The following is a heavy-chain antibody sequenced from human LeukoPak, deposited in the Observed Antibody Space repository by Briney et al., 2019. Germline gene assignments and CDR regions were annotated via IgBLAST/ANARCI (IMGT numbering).Heavy chain of an antibody. J-gene: IGHJ4*02. CDR2: ISSSSSYI. CDR1: GFTFSSYS. V-gene: IGHV3-21*04. D-gene: IGHD2/OR15-2a*01. CDR3: AKKDKPYYSSEYYFDY. Sequence: GGSLRLSCAASGFTFSSYSMNWVRQAPGKGLEWVSSISSSSSYIYYADSVKGRFTISRDNSKNTLYLQMNSLRAAAAAVYYCAKKDKPYYSSEYYFDYWGQGTLVTVSS.